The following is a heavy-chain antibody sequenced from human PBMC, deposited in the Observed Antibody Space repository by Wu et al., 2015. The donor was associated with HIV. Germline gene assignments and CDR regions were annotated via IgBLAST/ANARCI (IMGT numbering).Heavy chain of an antibody. CDR2: INTHNGKI. V-gene: IGHV1-18*01. J-gene: IGHJ4*02. CDR1: GYILTSYP. CDR3: AKSLQPYYYDNSGYGYFDF. D-gene: IGHD3-22*01. Sequence: QVHLVQSGAEVKKPGASVKVSCKASGYILTSYPIGWVRQAPGQGLEWMGWINTHNGKINYAQNFQDRVIVTTDTSTSTAYMELRSLRSDDTAVYYCAKSLQPYYYDNSGYGYFDFWGQGTLVTVSS.